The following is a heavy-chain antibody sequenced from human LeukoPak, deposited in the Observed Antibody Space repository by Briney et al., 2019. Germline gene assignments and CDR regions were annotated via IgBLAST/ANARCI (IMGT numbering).Heavy chain of an antibody. D-gene: IGHD3-3*01. CDR3: AKDPPYYDFWSGYYPPPADDAFDI. J-gene: IGHJ3*02. CDR1: GFTFSSYA. CDR2: ISGSGGST. V-gene: IGHV3-23*01. Sequence: PGGSLRLSCAASGFTFSSYAMSWVRQAPGKGLEWVSAISGSGGSTYYADSVKGRFTISRDNSKNTLYLQMNSLRAEDTAVYYCAKDPPYYDFWSGYYPPPADDAFDIWGQGTMVTVSS.